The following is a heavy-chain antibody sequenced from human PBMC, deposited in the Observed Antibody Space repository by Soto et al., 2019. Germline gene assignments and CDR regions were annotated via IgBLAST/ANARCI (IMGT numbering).Heavy chain of an antibody. V-gene: IGHV5-51*01. CDR3: ARSPRSSTYFDY. CDR1: GYTFSNFW. CDR2: IYPGDYET. Sequence: RGESLKISCQCSGYTFSNFWIAWVRQLPGKGLEWMGIIYPGDYETRYSPSFHGKVTISADRSIGTAYLQWSSLEASDSAFYFCARSPRSSTYFDYWGQGALVTVSS. J-gene: IGHJ4*02. D-gene: IGHD6-13*01.